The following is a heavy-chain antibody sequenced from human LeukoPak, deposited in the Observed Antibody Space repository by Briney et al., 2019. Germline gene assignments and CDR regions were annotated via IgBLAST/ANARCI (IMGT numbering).Heavy chain of an antibody. D-gene: IGHD3-10*01. CDR2: INSDGSST. CDR3: ARGLEGSGSYRKNYYYYYMDV. V-gene: IGHV3-74*01. Sequence: QPGGSLRLSCAASGFTFSSYWMHWVRQAPGKGLVWVSRINSDGSSTSYADSVKGRFTISRDNAKNTLYLQMNSLRAEDTAVYYCARGLEGSGSYRKNYYYYYMDVWGKGTTVTVSS. J-gene: IGHJ6*03. CDR1: GFTFSSYW.